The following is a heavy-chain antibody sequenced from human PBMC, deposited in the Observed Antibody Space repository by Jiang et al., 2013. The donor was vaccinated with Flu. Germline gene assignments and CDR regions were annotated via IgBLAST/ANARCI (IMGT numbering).Heavy chain of an antibody. CDR3: ARTPPPHYFNMDYYYGMDV. CDR2: IYPGDSDT. Sequence: GAEVKKPGESLKISCKGSGYSFTSYWIGWVRQMPGKGLEWMGIIYPGDSDTRYSPSFQGQVTISADKSISTAYLQWSSLKASDTAMYYCARTPPPHYFNMDYYYGMDVWGQGTTVTVSS. D-gene: IGHD3-10*01. J-gene: IGHJ6*02. V-gene: IGHV5-51*01. CDR1: GYSFTSYW.